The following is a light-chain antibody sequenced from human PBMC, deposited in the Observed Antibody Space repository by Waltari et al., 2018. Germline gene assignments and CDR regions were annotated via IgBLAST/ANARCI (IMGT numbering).Light chain of an antibody. CDR2: GAS. V-gene: IGKV3-15*01. Sequence: EIVLTQSPATLSLSPGETATLSCRASQHINMNLAWYQHKPGQSPRLLFYGASTRESGVPARFSGSGSGTEFTLTISSLQSEDFGVYYCQQYNDWPLWTFGQGTKVEV. CDR1: QHINMN. J-gene: IGKJ1*01. CDR3: QQYNDWPLWT.